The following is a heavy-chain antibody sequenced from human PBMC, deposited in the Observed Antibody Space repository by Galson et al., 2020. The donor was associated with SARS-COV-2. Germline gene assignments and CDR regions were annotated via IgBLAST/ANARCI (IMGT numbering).Heavy chain of an antibody. V-gene: IGHV3-23*01. D-gene: IGHD2-2*01. CDR1: GFTFSSYA. J-gene: IGHJ5*02. Sequence: TGGSLRLTCAASGFTFSSYAMSWVRQAPGRGLEWVSTITTSGTSTYYADPAKGRFTISRDNSKNTLYLQMNSLRAEDTAVYYCAKARVPAAVESCAPCGQRTLGAVCS. CDR2: ITTSGTST. CDR3: AKARVPAAVESCAP.